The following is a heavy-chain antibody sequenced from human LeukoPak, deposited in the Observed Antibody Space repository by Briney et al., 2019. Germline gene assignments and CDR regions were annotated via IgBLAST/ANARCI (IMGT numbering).Heavy chain of an antibody. CDR1: GFTFSSDE. Sequence: QPGGSLRLSCAASGFTFSSDEMNWVRQAPGKGRGWVSYISSSGSNINYADSVKGRLTISRDNAKNSLYLQMNSLSAEDTAVYYCARVGVVVAATGNLWFDPWGQGTLVTVSS. CDR2: ISSSGSNI. J-gene: IGHJ5*02. CDR3: ARVGVVVAATGNLWFDP. V-gene: IGHV3-48*03. D-gene: IGHD2-15*01.